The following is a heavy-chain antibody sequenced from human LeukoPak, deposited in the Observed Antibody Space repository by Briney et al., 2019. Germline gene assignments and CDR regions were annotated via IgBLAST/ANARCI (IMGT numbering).Heavy chain of an antibody. V-gene: IGHV3-30*18. CDR1: GFTFSSFG. CDR2: ISYDGSNK. J-gene: IGHJ4*02. Sequence: GGSLRLSCAASGFTFSSFGMHWARQAPGKGLEWVTLISYDGSNKYYADSVKGRFTISRDNSKNTVYLQMNSLRAEDTAVYYCAKPPNSYCSGGSCYSGFDCWGQGTLVTVSS. D-gene: IGHD2-15*01. CDR3: AKPPNSYCSGGSCYSGFDC.